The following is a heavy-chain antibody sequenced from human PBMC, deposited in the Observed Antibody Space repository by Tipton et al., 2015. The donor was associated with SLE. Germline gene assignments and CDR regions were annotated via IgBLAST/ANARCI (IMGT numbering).Heavy chain of an antibody. Sequence: TLSLTCTVSGGSISSSGYYWGWIRQPPGKGLEWIGTVHSSGSTYSSPSLKSRVSISLDSSKNQFSLRLTSVTAADTARYYCARSLYTFDIWGQGTLVIVSS. J-gene: IGHJ3*02. CDR3: ARSLYTFDI. CDR2: VHSSGST. V-gene: IGHV4-39*07. CDR1: GGSISSSGYY. D-gene: IGHD2-15*01.